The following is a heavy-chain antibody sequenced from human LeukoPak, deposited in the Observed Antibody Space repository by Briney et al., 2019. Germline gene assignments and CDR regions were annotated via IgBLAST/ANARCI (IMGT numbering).Heavy chain of an antibody. Sequence: GGSLRLSCAASGFTVSSNYMSWVRQAPGKGLEWVSGISGGGGTTYYADSVRGRFTISRDNSMNIVYLQMHSLRTEDTAVYFCAKEGGFCSTTSCYQHSWGQGTLVTVSS. D-gene: IGHD2-2*01. CDR3: AKEGGFCSTTSCYQHS. CDR1: GFTVSSNY. CDR2: ISGGGGTT. V-gene: IGHV3-23*01. J-gene: IGHJ4*02.